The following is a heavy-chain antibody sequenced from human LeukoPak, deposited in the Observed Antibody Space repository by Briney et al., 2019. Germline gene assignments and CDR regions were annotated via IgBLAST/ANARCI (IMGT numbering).Heavy chain of an antibody. Sequence: ASVKVSCKASGYSFASFGINWVRQAPGQGLEWMGWISAYNGDTNYAQNLQGRVTMTTDTSTSAAYMDLRSLTSDDTAVYYCARGGYYGSGSFPDYWGQGTLVTVSS. J-gene: IGHJ4*02. CDR2: ISAYNGDT. CDR3: ARGGYYGSGSFPDY. D-gene: IGHD3-10*01. V-gene: IGHV1-18*01. CDR1: GYSFASFG.